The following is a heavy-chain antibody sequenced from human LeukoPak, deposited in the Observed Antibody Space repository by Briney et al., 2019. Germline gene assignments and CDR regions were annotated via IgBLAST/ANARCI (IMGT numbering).Heavy chain of an antibody. V-gene: IGHV3-30*18. CDR2: ISYDGSNR. CDR1: GFTFGSYG. CDR3: AKGPRRWELDY. Sequence: GSLRLSCAASGFTFGSYGMHWVRQAPGKGLEWVAVISYDGSNRYYADSVKGRFTISRDNSKNTLYLQMNSLRAEDTAVYYCAKGPRRWELDYWGQGTLVTVSS. J-gene: IGHJ4*02. D-gene: IGHD1-26*01.